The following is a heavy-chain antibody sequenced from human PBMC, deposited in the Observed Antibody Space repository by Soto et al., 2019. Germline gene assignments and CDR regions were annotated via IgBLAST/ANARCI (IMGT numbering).Heavy chain of an antibody. CDR1: VYTFTSYG. V-gene: IGHV1-18*04. CDR2: MSAYNGNT. D-gene: IGHD3-10*01. J-gene: IGHJ4*02. Sequence: ASVKVSLKASVYTFTSYGISWVRQAPGQGLEWMGWMSAYNGNTNYAQKLQGRVTMTTDTSTSTAYMELRSLRSDDTAVYYCARLYYYGSGSYSFDYWGQGTLGTVSS. CDR3: ARLYYYGSGSYSFDY.